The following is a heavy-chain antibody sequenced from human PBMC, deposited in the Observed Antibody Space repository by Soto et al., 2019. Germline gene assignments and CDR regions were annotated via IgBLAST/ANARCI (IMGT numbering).Heavy chain of an antibody. V-gene: IGHV4-4*07. CDR1: GASIRGFY. CDR3: VRDGTKTLRNWFDP. CDR2: IYATGTT. D-gene: IGHD1-1*01. Sequence: SETLSLTCTVSGASIRGFYWSWIRKSAGKGLEWIGRIYATGTTGYNPSLKSRVMMSVDTSKKQFSLKLRSVTAADTAVYYCVRDGTKTLRNWFDPWGQGISVTVSS. J-gene: IGHJ5*02.